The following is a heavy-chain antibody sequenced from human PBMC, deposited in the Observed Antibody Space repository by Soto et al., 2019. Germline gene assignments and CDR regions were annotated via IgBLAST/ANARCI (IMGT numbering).Heavy chain of an antibody. CDR3: ARDLGVGVGAYYFDH. Sequence: QVQLVESGGGVVQPGRSLRLSCAASGFTFSSYGLHWVRQAPGKGLEWVAVIWYDGSKKYYADSVKGRFTISRDDSRSTLYLQMNSLRDEDTAVYYCARDLGVGVGAYYFDHWGQGALVTVSS. J-gene: IGHJ4*02. CDR2: IWYDGSKK. CDR1: GFTFSSYG. V-gene: IGHV3-33*01. D-gene: IGHD1-26*01.